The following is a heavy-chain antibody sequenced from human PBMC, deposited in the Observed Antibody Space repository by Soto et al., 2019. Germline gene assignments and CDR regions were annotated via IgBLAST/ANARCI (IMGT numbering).Heavy chain of an antibody. V-gene: IGHV1-8*01. D-gene: IGHD1-1*01. Sequence: QVQLVQSGAEVRKPGASVKVSCEASGYTFTSYDIYWVRQATGQGLEWMGWMNPKTGNSGYAQKFQGRVTMTSDTSISTAQMELSSLRSEDTAVYYCARRAETNGWNGFGADKYYFDFWGQGTLVTVSS. J-gene: IGHJ4*02. CDR2: MNPKTGNS. CDR1: GYTFTSYD. CDR3: ARRAETNGWNGFGADKYYFDF.